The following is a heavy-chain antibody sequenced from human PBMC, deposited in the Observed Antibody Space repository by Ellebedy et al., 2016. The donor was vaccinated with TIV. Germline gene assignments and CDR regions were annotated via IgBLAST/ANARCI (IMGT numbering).Heavy chain of an antibody. CDR2: IYYSGST. Sequence: MPSETLSLTCSVSGGPISSNSDYWGWIRQPPGKGLEWFGNIYYSGSTYYNPSLKSRVTISVDTSKNQFSLRLSSVTAADTAVYYCARLQLWFDSWGQGTLVTVSS. V-gene: IGHV4-39*01. CDR1: GGPISSNSDY. CDR3: ARLQLWFDS. J-gene: IGHJ5*01. D-gene: IGHD5-18*01.